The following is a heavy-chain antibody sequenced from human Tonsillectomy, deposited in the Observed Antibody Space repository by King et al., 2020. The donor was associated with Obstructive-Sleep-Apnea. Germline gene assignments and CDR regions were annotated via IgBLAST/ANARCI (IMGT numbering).Heavy chain of an antibody. J-gene: IGHJ2*01. Sequence: VQLVESGAEVKKPGESLKISCKGSGYSFTSYWIGWVRQMPGKGLEWMGIIYPGDSDTRYRPSIQGQVTISADKSNSTAYLQWSSLKASDTAMYYCARQYDILTGYGDWYFDLWGRGTLVTVSS. CDR2: IYPGDSDT. CDR1: GYSFTSYW. D-gene: IGHD3-9*01. V-gene: IGHV5-51*01. CDR3: ARQYDILTGYGDWYFDL.